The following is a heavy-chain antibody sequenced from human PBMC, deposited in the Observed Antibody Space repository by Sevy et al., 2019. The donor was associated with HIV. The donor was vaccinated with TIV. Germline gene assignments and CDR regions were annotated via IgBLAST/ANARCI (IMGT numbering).Heavy chain of an antibody. J-gene: IGHJ6*02. D-gene: IGHD3-22*01. CDR2: IRSKANSYAT. CDR1: GFTFSGSA. Sequence: GGSLRLSCAASGFTFSGSAMHWVRQASGKGLEWVGRIRSKANSYATAYAASVKGRFTISRDDSKNTAYLQMNSLKTGDTAVYYCTRQPDLYDSSGYYLGRGRYYYYGMDVWGQGTTVTVSS. V-gene: IGHV3-73*01. CDR3: TRQPDLYDSSGYYLGRGRYYYYGMDV.